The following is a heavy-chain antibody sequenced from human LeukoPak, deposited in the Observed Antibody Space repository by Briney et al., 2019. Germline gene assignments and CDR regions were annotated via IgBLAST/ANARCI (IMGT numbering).Heavy chain of an antibody. CDR1: GYTFTGCY. Sequence: GASVKVSCKASGYTFTGCYMHWVRQAPGQGLEWMGWINPNSGGTNYAQKFQGRVTMTRDTSISTAYMELSRLRSDDTAVYYCARAPGYCSSTSCSPDDYWGQGTLVTVSS. CDR3: ARAPGYCSSTSCSPDDY. J-gene: IGHJ4*02. D-gene: IGHD2-2*01. CDR2: INPNSGGT. V-gene: IGHV1-2*02.